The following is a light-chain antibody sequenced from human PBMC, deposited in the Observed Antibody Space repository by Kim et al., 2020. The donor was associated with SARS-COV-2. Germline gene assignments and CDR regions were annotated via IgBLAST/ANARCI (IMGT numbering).Light chain of an antibody. CDR1: SSDVGGYNY. Sequence: QSVLTQPASVSGSPGQSITISCTGTSSDVGGYNYVSWYQQHPGKAPKLIIYDVNNRPSGVSNRFSGSKSGTTASLTISGLQAEDEGDYYCGSYTTSSTYVFGTGTKVTVL. CDR2: DVN. J-gene: IGLJ1*01. V-gene: IGLV2-14*03. CDR3: GSYTTSSTYV.